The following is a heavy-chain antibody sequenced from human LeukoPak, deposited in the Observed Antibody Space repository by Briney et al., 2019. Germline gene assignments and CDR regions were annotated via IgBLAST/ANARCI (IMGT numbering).Heavy chain of an antibody. V-gene: IGHV1-18*01. CDR2: ISGYNDDT. CDR3: ARDHGFSGGSYFDTFDI. Sequence: ASVKVSCKASGYIFTTYGISWVRQTPGQGLEWMGWISGYNDDTNYAQKLQGRVTMTTDTSTSTAYMELRSLTSDDTAVYYCARDHGFSGGSYFDTFDIWGRGTMVTVSS. CDR1: GYIFTTYG. D-gene: IGHD1-26*01. J-gene: IGHJ3*02.